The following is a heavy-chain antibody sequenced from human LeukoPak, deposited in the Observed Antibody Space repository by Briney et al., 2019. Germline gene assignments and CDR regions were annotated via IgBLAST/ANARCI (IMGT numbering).Heavy chain of an antibody. V-gene: IGHV3-23*01. Sequence: GGSLTLSCAASGFTFSSCSITWVRHPPGKGREWVSAITGGGGGTTYYAESVKGRFTISRDNTKNTLYLQMNSLRAEDTAVYYCAKDRCGGDCYSVGAFDIWGQGTMVTVSS. J-gene: IGHJ3*02. D-gene: IGHD2-21*02. CDR1: GFTFSSCS. CDR3: AKDRCGGDCYSVGAFDI. CDR2: ITGGGGGTT.